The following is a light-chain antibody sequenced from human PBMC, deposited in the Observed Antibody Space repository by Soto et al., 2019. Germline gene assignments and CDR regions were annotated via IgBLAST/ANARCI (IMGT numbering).Light chain of an antibody. V-gene: IGLV1-40*01. J-gene: IGLJ1*01. CDR1: SSNIGAGYD. CDR3: QSYDSSLSGYV. CDR2: GNS. Sequence: LTQPPSVSGAPGTRVTISCTGSSSNIGAGYDVHWYQQLPGTAPKLLIYGNSNRPSGVPDRFSGSKSGPPASLAITGLQAEDEPDYYCQSYDSSLSGYVFGTGTKGIVL.